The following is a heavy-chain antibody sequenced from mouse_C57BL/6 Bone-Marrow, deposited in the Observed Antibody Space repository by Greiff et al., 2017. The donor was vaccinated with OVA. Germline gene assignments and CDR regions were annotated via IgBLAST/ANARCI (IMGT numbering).Heavy chain of an antibody. J-gene: IGHJ1*03. CDR2: ISSGGDYI. V-gene: IGHV5-9-1*02. CDR1: GFTFSSYA. CDR3: TRNYSGSSRYWYFDV. Sequence: EVHLVESGAGLVKPGGSLKLSCAASGFTFSSYAMSWVRQTPEKRLEWVAYISSGGDYIYYADTVKGRFTISRDNARNTLYLQMSSLKSEDTAMYYCTRNYSGSSRYWYFDVWGTGTTVTVSS. D-gene: IGHD1-1*01.